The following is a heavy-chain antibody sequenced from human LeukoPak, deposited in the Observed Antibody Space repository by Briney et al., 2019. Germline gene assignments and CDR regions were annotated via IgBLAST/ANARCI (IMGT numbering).Heavy chain of an antibody. V-gene: IGHV3-21*01. CDR2: ISSSSSYM. CDR1: GFTFSSYS. Sequence: PGGSLRLSCAASGFTFSSYSMNWVRQAPGKGLEWVSSISSSSSYMYYADSVKGRFTISRDNAKNSLYLQMNSLRAEDTAVYYCARDRGADNWFDPWGQGTLVTVSS. J-gene: IGHJ5*02. CDR3: ARDRGADNWFDP.